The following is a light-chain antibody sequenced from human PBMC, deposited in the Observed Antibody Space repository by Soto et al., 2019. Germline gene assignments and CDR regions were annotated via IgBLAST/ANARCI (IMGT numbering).Light chain of an antibody. CDR2: EVS. J-gene: IGLJ1*01. V-gene: IGLV2-14*01. CDR1: SSDVGGYNS. CDR3: NSYRHSTTPV. Sequence: QSALTQPASVSGSPGQSITISCTGTSSDVGGYNSVSWFQQHPSKAPKLIIYEVSHRPSGVSIRFSGSKSGNTASLTISGLQAEDEADYYCNSYRHSTTPVFGTGTKLTVL.